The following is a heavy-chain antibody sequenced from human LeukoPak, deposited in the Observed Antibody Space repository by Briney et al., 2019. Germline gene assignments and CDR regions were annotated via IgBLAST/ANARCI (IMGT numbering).Heavy chain of an antibody. J-gene: IGHJ6*02. CDR3: ARGPPPYYGMDV. V-gene: IGHV4-34*01. CDR2: INHSGST. Sequence: SETLSLTCAVYGGSFSGYYWSWIRQPPGKGLEWIGEINHSGSTNYNPSLKSRVTISVDTSKNQFSLKLSSVTAADTAVYYCARGPPPYYGMDVWGQGTTVTVSS. CDR1: GGSFSGYY.